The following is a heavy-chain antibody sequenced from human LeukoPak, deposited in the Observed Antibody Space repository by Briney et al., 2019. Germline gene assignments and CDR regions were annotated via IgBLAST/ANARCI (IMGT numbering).Heavy chain of an antibody. V-gene: IGHV4-59*08. CDR2: IYYSGGT. Sequence: SETLSLTCAVYGGSFSGYYWSWIRQPPGKGLEWIGYIYYSGGTNYNPSLKSRVTISVDTSKNQFSLKLSSVTAADTAVYYCARLGCSGGSCYDDYWGQGTLVTVSS. CDR3: ARLGCSGGSCYDDY. J-gene: IGHJ4*02. CDR1: GGSFSGYY. D-gene: IGHD2-15*01.